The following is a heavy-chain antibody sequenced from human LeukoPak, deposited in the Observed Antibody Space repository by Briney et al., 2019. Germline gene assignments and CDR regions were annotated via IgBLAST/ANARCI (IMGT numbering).Heavy chain of an antibody. D-gene: IGHD7-27*01. J-gene: IGHJ4*02. CDR1: GFTFSGAW. Sequence: GGSLRLSCTASGFTFSGAWMTWVRQAPGKGLEWVANIREDGTEKNYVDSVKGRFTISRDNAKNSLFLQMSNLRDDDTAIYYCASHVGISFWGQGTLVTVSS. V-gene: IGHV3-7*01. CDR2: IREDGTEK. CDR3: ASHVGISF.